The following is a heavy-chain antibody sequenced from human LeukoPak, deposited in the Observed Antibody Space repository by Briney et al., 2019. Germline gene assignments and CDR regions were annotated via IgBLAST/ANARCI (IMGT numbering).Heavy chain of an antibody. Sequence: SETLSLTCAVSGGSISSSNWWSWVRQPPGKGLEWIGEIYHSGSTNYNPSLKSRVTISVDKSKNQFSLKLSSVTAADTAVYYCARGASFGGYGGNSGLPYFDYWGQGTLVTVSS. D-gene: IGHD4-23*01. V-gene: IGHV4-4*02. J-gene: IGHJ4*02. CDR2: IYHSGST. CDR1: GGSISSSNW. CDR3: ARGASFGGYGGNSGLPYFDY.